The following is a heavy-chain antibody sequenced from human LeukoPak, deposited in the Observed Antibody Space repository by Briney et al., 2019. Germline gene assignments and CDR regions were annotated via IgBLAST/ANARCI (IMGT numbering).Heavy chain of an antibody. Sequence: SETLSLTCAVYGGTFSGYYWSWIRKPPGKGPEWIGEINHSGSTNYNPSLNSRVTISVDKSKNQFSLKLSSGTAADTAGYYCARVRMIRGPALGQVGGIYWGQGTLVTVSS. CDR3: ARVRMIRGPALGQVGGIY. D-gene: IGHD1-14*01. CDR2: INHSGST. CDR1: GGTFSGYY. J-gene: IGHJ4*02. V-gene: IGHV4-34*01.